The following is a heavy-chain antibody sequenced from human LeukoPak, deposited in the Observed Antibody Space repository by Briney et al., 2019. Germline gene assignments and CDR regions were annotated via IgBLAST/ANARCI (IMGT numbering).Heavy chain of an antibody. CDR2: IKQDGSEK. D-gene: IGHD5-12*01. CDR1: GFTFSNYW. Sequence: PGGSLRLSCAASGFTFSNYWMSWVRQAPGKGLEWVANIKQDGSEKLYVDSLKGRFTISRDNAKNSLYLQMNILRAADTAVYYCATLGAYDRFDSWGQGTLVTVSS. V-gene: IGHV3-7*05. J-gene: IGHJ4*02. CDR3: ATLGAYDRFDS.